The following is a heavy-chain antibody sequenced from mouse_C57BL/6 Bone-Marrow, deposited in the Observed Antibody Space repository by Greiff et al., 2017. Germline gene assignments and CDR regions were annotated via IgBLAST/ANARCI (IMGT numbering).Heavy chain of an antibody. CDR3: ARVRTTVVAGDYFDY. J-gene: IGHJ2*01. Sequence: VQLQQSGPELVKPGASVKISCKASGYTFTDYYMNWVKQSHGKSLEWIGDINPNNGGTSYNQKFKGKATLTVDKSSSTAYMELRSLTSEDSAVYYCARVRTTVVAGDYFDYWGQGTTLTVSS. CDR1: GYTFTDYY. CDR2: INPNNGGT. D-gene: IGHD1-1*01. V-gene: IGHV1-26*01.